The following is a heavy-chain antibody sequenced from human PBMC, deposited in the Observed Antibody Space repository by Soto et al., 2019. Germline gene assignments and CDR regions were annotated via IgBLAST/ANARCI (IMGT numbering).Heavy chain of an antibody. CDR3: AKDSVYYGSETDYGMDV. V-gene: IGHV3-30*18. Sequence: SLRLSCAASGFTFSSYGMHWVRQAPGKGLEWVAVISYDGSNKYYADSVKGRFTISRDNSKNTLYLQMNSLRAEDTAVYYCAKDSVYYGSETDYGMDVWGQGTTVTVSS. CDR1: GFTFSSYG. J-gene: IGHJ6*02. D-gene: IGHD3-10*01. CDR2: ISYDGSNK.